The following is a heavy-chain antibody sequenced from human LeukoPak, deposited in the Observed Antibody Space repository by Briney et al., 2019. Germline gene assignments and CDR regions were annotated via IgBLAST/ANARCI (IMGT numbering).Heavy chain of an antibody. D-gene: IGHD2-21*02. CDR1: GGSISSNNW. CDR3: ARDLGTAGRPNDY. J-gene: IGHJ4*02. Sequence: PSGTLSLTCAISGGSISSNNWWSWVRQAPGKGLEWIGEMYHSGSTNYNPSLKSRVTISIDKSRNQFSLKLTSVTAADTAVYFCARDLGTAGRPNDYWGQGTLVTVSS. CDR2: MYHSGST. V-gene: IGHV4-4*02.